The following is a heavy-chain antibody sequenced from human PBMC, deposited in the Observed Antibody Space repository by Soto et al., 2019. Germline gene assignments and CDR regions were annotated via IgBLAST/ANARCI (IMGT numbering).Heavy chain of an antibody. Sequence: PSESLSLTCTVSGGSISSSSYYWGWIRQPPGKGLEWIGGIYYSGSTYYNPSLKSRVTISVDTSKNQFSLKLSSVTAADTAVYYCARLDIVVVVAATCAFDIWGQGTMVTVSS. CDR3: ARLDIVVVVAATCAFDI. CDR1: GGSISSSSYY. V-gene: IGHV4-39*01. J-gene: IGHJ3*02. CDR2: IYYSGST. D-gene: IGHD2-15*01.